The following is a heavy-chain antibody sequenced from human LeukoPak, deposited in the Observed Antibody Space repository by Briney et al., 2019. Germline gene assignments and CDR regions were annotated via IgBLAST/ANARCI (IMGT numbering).Heavy chain of an antibody. CDR2: ISSSSTYI. CDR1: GFSFSSYT. V-gene: IGHV3-21*01. CDR3: ARERKYYYMDL. J-gene: IGHJ6*03. D-gene: IGHD2/OR15-2a*01. Sequence: GGSLRLSCAASGFSFSSYTMTWVRQAPGKGLEWVSSISSSSTYIYYADSVKGRFTISRDNARNSLYLQMDSLRAEDTAVYYCARERKYYYMDLWGKGTTVTVS.